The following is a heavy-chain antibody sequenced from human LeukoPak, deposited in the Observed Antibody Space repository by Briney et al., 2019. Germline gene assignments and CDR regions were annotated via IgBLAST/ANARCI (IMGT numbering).Heavy chain of an antibody. V-gene: IGHV3-30*02. D-gene: IGHD2-2*01. Sequence: PGGSLRLSCAASGFTFSSYGMHWVRQAPGKGLEWVAFIRHDGSNKYYADSVKGRFTISRDNSKNTLYLQMNSLRAEDTAVYYCAKEGDCSSTSCYYRGEYYFDYWGQGTLVTVSS. CDR3: AKEGDCSSTSCYYRGEYYFDY. CDR2: IRHDGSNK. J-gene: IGHJ4*02. CDR1: GFTFSSYG.